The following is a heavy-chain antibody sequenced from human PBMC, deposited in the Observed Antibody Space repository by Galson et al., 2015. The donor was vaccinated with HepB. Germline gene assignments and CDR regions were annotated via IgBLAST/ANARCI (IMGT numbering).Heavy chain of an antibody. V-gene: IGHV1-69*13. D-gene: IGHD2-15*01. CDR1: GYTFTSYG. CDR3: ARGLLGYCSGGSCYSTAFDI. J-gene: IGHJ3*02. CDR2: IIPIFGTA. Sequence: SVKVSCKASGYTFTSYGISWVRQAPGQGLEWMGGIIPIFGTANYAQKFQGRVTITADESTSTAYMELSSLRSEDTAVYYCARGLLGYCSGGSCYSTAFDIWGQGTMVTVSS.